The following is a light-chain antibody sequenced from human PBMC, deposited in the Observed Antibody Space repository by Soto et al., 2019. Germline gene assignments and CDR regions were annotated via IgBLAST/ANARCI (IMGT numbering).Light chain of an antibody. CDR2: DVS. CDR3: SSYASSSILV. CDR1: SSDVGGYHY. V-gene: IGLV2-14*03. Sequence: QSALTQPASVSGSPGQSITISCTGTSSDVGGYHYVSWYQQHPGKAPKLMIYDVSYRLSGVSNRFSGSKSGNTASLTISGLQTEDEADYYCSSYASSSILVFGGGTKLTVL. J-gene: IGLJ2*01.